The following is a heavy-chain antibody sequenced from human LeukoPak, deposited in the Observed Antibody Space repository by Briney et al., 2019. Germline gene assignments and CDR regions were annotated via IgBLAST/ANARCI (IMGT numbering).Heavy chain of an antibody. J-gene: IGHJ4*02. CDR2: IFGSGGSP. CDR3: AKTTTGYSSGRYPGWPADC. CDR1: GFTFNSYA. V-gene: IGHV3-23*01. Sequence: GGSLRLSCAAYGFTFNSYAMYWVRQAPGKGLEWVSGIFGSGGSPHYADSVKGRFTISRDNSKNTVYLQMSSLRAEDTAAYYCAKTTTGYSSGRYPGWPADCWGQGSLVTVSS. D-gene: IGHD6-19*01.